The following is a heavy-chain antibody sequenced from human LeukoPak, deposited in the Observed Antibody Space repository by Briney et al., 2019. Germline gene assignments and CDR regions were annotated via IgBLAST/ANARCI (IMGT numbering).Heavy chain of an antibody. J-gene: IGHJ4*02. V-gene: IGHV3-33*06. CDR1: GFTFSSYG. CDR2: IWYDGSNK. Sequence: GGSLRLSCAASGFTFSSYGMHWVRQAPGKGLEWMAVIWYDGSNKYYADSVKGRFTISRDNSKNTLYLQMNSLRAEDTAVYYCVNSTQGTSMPYGYWGPGALVTAAS. D-gene: IGHD2/OR15-2a*01. CDR3: VNSTQGTSMPYGY.